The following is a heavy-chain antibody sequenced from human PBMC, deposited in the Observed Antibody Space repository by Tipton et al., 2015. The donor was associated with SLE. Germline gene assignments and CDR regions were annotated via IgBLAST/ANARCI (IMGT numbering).Heavy chain of an antibody. CDR3: ARWAGPTVNFDY. Sequence: TLSLTCTVSGGSISSYYWSWIRQPPGKGLEWIGYIYYSGSTHYNPSLKSRVTISVDTSKNQFSLKLSSVTAADTAGDYCARWAGPTVNFDYWGQGTLVTVSS. CDR2: IYYSGST. CDR1: GGSISSYY. D-gene: IGHD4-11*01. V-gene: IGHV4-59*01. J-gene: IGHJ4*02.